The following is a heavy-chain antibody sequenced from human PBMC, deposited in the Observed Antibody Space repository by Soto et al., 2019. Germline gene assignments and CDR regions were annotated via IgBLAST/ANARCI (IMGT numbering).Heavy chain of an antibody. Sequence: QVHLVQSGAEVKKPGSSVKVSCKYSGGTFRTESINWVRQAPGQGLEWMGGILPFFGTADYAPRLQGRVTITAEGATTTAYMELSILPSQDTDVYFCSRGHEYGGKSDAFDVLGQGTMVTVSS. D-gene: IGHD4-17*01. V-gene: IGHV1-69*13. CDR1: GGTFRTES. CDR2: ILPFFGTA. CDR3: SRGHEYGGKSDAFDV. J-gene: IGHJ3*01.